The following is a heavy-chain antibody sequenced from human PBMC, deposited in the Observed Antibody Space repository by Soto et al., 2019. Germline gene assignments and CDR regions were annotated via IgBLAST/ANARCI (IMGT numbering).Heavy chain of an antibody. J-gene: IGHJ4*02. CDR2: IYYSGST. CDR3: ARASYNDFWSGYYNTPTFDY. D-gene: IGHD3-3*01. Sequence: PSETLSLTCTVSGGSISSGGYYWSWIRQHPGKGLEWIGYIYYSGSTYYNPSLKSRVTISVDTSKNQFSLKLSSVTAADTAVYYCARASYNDFWSGYYNTPTFDYWGQGTLVTVSS. CDR1: GGSISSGGYY. V-gene: IGHV4-31*03.